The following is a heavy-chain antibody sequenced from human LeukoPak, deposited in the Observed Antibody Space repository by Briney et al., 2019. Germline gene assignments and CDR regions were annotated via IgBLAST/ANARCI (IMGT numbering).Heavy chain of an antibody. D-gene: IGHD3-10*01. Sequence: SVKVSCKASGGTFSSYAISWVRQAPGQGLEWMGRIIPILGIANYAQKFQGRVTITADKSTSTAYMELRSLRSDDTAVYYCARGRERRYITMVRGVTPSDYWGQGTLVTVSS. J-gene: IGHJ4*02. V-gene: IGHV1-69*04. CDR2: IIPILGIA. CDR1: GGTFSSYA. CDR3: ARGRERRYITMVRGVTPSDY.